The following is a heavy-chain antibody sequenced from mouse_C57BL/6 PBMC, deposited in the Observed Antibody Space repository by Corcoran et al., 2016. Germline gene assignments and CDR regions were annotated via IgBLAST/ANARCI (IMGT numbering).Heavy chain of an antibody. CDR2: INTYSGVP. CDR1: GYTFTTYG. V-gene: IGHV9-3*01. Sequence: QIQLVQSGPELKKPGETVKISCKASGYTFTTYGMSWVKQAPGKGLKWMGWINTYSGVPTYADDFKGRFAFSLETSASTAYLQINNLKNEDTATYFCARLWCSYGTHYFDYWGQGTTLTVSS. D-gene: IGHD1-1*01. J-gene: IGHJ2*01. CDR3: ARLWCSYGTHYFDY.